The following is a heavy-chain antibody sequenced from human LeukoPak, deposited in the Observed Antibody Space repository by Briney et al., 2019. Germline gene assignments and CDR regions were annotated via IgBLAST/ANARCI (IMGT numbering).Heavy chain of an antibody. J-gene: IGHJ4*02. D-gene: IGHD1-26*01. CDR3: AGEYEASGSWELDY. CDR2: ISYDGSNK. CDR1: GFTFSSYG. V-gene: IGHV3-30*03. Sequence: PGGSLRPSCAASGFTFSSYGMHWVRQAPGKGLEWVAVISYDGSNKYYADSVKGRFTISRDNAKNSLYLQMNSLRAEDTAVYYCAGEYEASGSWELDYWGQGTLVTVSS.